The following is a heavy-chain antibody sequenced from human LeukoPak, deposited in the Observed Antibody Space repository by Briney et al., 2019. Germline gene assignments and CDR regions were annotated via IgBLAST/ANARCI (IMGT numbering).Heavy chain of an antibody. CDR1: GYTFTSYA. Sequence: GASVKVSCKASGYTFTSYAMHWVRQAPGQGLEWMGIINPSGGSTSYAQKFQGRVTMTRDTSTSTVYMELSSLRSEDTAVYYCATVAGDQYTYDYWGQGTLVTVSS. CDR2: INPSGGST. CDR3: ATVAGDQYTYDY. J-gene: IGHJ4*02. D-gene: IGHD2-2*02. V-gene: IGHV1-46*01.